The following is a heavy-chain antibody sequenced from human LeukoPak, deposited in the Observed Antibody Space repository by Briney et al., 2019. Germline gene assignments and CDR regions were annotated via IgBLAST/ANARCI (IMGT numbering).Heavy chain of an antibody. CDR1: GFTFDDYA. CDR3: AKGLYGDYVKGAFDI. D-gene: IGHD4-17*01. J-gene: IGHJ3*02. V-gene: IGHV3-9*01. Sequence: GRSLRLSCAASGFTFDDYAMHWVRQAPGKGLEWVSGISWNSGSIGYADSVKGRFTISRDNAKNSLYLQMNSLRAEDTALYYCAKGLYGDYVKGAFDIWGQGTMVTVSS. CDR2: ISWNSGSI.